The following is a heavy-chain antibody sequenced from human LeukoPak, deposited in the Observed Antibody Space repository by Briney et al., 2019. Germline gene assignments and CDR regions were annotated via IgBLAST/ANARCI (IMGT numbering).Heavy chain of an antibody. Sequence: PSETLSLTCTVSGGSISGTYWSWIRQPPGKGLEWIGYIYYSGSTNYNPSLKSRVTISVDTSKNQFSLKLASVTAADTAVYYCATDHLAAAGYNWFDPWGQGILVTVSS. V-gene: IGHV4-59*12. J-gene: IGHJ5*02. CDR3: ATDHLAAAGYNWFDP. D-gene: IGHD6-13*01. CDR1: GGSISGTY. CDR2: IYYSGST.